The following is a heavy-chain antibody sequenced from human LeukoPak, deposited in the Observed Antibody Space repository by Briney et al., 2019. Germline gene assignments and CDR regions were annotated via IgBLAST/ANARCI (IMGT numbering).Heavy chain of an antibody. J-gene: IGHJ4*02. D-gene: IGHD5-18*01. V-gene: IGHV4-59*01. CDR2: FYYTGSS. CDR3: ARGIFLNTAVASPFDS. Sequence: SETLSLTCTVSGDSISSYYWSWIRQPPGKGLEWIGYFYYTGSSNYNPSLKSRVTISLDSSKNQFSLELSSVTAADTAVYYCARGIFLNTAVASPFDSWGQGTLVTVSS. CDR1: GDSISSYY.